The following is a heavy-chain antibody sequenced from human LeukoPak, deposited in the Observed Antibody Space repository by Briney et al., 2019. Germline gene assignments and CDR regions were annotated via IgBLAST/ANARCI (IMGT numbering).Heavy chain of an antibody. CDR3: ATTQWRAPPPDS. CDR1: GFTFSKYW. V-gene: IGHV3-74*01. J-gene: IGHJ4*02. CDR2: INTDGTVT. Sequence: PGGSLRLSCAAPGFTFSKYWMLWVRQAPGKGLESVSRINTDGTVTTYADSVKGRFTVSRDNADNTMFLQMNSVRDEYTAVYYCATTQWRAPPPDSWGQGTPVTVSS. D-gene: IGHD6-19*01.